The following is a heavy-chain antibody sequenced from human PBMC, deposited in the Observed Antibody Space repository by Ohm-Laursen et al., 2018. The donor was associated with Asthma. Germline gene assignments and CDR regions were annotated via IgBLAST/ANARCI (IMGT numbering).Heavy chain of an antibody. J-gene: IGHJ4*02. CDR3: ARSRWLQFNFDY. D-gene: IGHD5-24*01. CDR1: GFTFSSYS. CDR2: ISSSSSYI. Sequence: SLRLSCTASGFTFSSYSMNWVRQAPGKGLEWVSSISSSSSYIYYADLVKGRFTISRDNSKNTLYLQMNSLRAEDTAVYYCARSRWLQFNFDYWGQGTLVTVSS. V-gene: IGHV3-21*01.